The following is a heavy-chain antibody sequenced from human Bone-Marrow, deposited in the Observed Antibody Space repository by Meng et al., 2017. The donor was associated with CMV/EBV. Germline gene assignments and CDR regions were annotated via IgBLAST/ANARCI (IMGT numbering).Heavy chain of an antibody. CDR1: GFSLSTSGVG. J-gene: IGHJ6*02. V-gene: IGHV2-5*01. Sequence: SGPTLVKPTQTLTLTCTFSGFSLSTSGVGVAWIRQSPGKAPEWLAVIYWNDDKRYSPSLRSRLTVTNDTSKNQVVLTMTNMDPVDTGTYYCAHSEGFRIDNSYYYYYGMDVWGQGTTVTVSS. D-gene: IGHD1-1*01. CDR2: IYWNDDK. CDR3: AHSEGFRIDNSYYYYYGMDV.